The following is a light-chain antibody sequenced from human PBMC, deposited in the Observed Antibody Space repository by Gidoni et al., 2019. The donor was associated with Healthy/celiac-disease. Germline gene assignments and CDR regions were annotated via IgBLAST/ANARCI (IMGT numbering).Light chain of an antibody. CDR2: DVS. Sequence: QSALTQPASVSGSPGQSITISCPGTSSDVGGYNYVSWYQQHPGKAPKLMIYDVSNRPSGVSNRFSGSKSGNTASLTISGLQAEDEADYYCSSYTSSSFVVFGGGTKLT. CDR3: SSYTSSSFVV. CDR1: SSDVGGYNY. J-gene: IGLJ2*01. V-gene: IGLV2-14*01.